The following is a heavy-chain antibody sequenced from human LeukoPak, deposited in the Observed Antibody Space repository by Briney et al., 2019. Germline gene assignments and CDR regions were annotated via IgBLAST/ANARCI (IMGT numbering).Heavy chain of an antibody. Sequence: SETLSLTCSVWGDFISNCYWSWIRQPAEKGLEWIGRVYSSGSTNYNPSLKSRVSMPPDAAKNTYTLRPISVTAADTAVYYCARAWFGSRWHYFDYWGRGILVSVSS. D-gene: IGHD6-19*01. CDR3: ARAWFGSRWHYFDY. J-gene: IGHJ4*01. CDR2: VYSSGST. CDR1: GDFISNCY. V-gene: IGHV4-4*07.